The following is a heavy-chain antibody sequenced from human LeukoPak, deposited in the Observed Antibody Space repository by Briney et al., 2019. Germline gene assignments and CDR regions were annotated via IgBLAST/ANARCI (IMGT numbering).Heavy chain of an antibody. CDR2: ISAYNGNT. J-gene: IGHJ5*02. Sequence: ASVKVSCKASGYTFTSYGISWVRQAPGQGLEWMGWISAYNGNTNYAQKPQGRVTMTTDTSTSTAYMELRSLRSDDTAVYYCAREMPSMVRGVLRQPNWFDPWGQGTLVTVSS. D-gene: IGHD3-10*01. V-gene: IGHV1-18*01. CDR3: AREMPSMVRGVLRQPNWFDP. CDR1: GYTFTSYG.